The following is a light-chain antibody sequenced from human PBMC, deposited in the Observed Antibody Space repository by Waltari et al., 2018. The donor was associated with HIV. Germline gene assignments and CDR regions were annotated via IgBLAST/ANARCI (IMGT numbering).Light chain of an antibody. CDR1: GSNIRSNY. CDR2: NDD. J-gene: IGLJ1*01. V-gene: IGLV1-44*01. Sequence: QSVLAQPPSVSGPPGQRVTISCSGSGSNIRSNYVNWYQQLPVTAPRVLIYNDDQRPSGVPARFSGSKAGTTASLAISGLQSEDEADYYCAAWDDTLKVYVFGTGTKVTVL. CDR3: AAWDDTLKVYV.